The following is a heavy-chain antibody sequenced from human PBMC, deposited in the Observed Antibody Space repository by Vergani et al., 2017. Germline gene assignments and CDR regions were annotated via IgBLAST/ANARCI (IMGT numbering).Heavy chain of an antibody. V-gene: IGHV1-69*01. CDR3: ARDYRGTYYYDSSGXFGY. CDR2: IIPIFGTA. J-gene: IGHJ4*02. Sequence: QVQLVQSGAEVKKPGSSVKVSCKASGGTFSSYAISWVRQAPGQGLEWMGGIIPIFGTANYAQKFQGRVTITADESTSTAYMELSSLRSEDTAVYYCARDYRGTYYYDSSGXFGYWGQGTLVTVSS. D-gene: IGHD3-22*01. CDR1: GGTFSSYA.